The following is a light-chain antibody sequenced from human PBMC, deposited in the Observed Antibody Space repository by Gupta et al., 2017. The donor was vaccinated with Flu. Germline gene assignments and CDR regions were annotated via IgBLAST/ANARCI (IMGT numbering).Light chain of an antibody. CDR3: QTWGIGSWV. V-gene: IGLV4-69*01. J-gene: IGLJ3*02. Sequence: QLVLTQPHSASAYLGAAVRLTCTLSSGHSNYAIAWHQQQPEKGPRYLMNVNSDGSHSKGDGIPDRFSGSRSGAERYLTISSFQSEDEADYYCQTWGIGSWVFGGGTKLTVL. CDR1: SGHSNYA. CDR2: VNSDGSH.